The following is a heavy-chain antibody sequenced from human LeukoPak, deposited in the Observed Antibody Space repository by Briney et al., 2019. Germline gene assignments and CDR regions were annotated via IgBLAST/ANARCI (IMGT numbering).Heavy chain of an antibody. CDR2: IYHGDSDT. V-gene: IGHV5-51*01. Sequence: GESLKISCQGSGYSFSTYWITWVRQMPGKGLEWMGIIYHGDSDTRYSPSFQDQVTISADKSISTAYLQWSSLKASDTAMYYCARQRFTMRAYAGNWFDPWGQGTLVTVSS. D-gene: IGHD3-10*01. CDR3: ARQRFTMRAYAGNWFDP. CDR1: GYSFSTYW. J-gene: IGHJ5*02.